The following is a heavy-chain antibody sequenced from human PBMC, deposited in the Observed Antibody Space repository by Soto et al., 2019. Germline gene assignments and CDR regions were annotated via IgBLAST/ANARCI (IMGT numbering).Heavy chain of an antibody. CDR1: GGSISSGDYY. CDR3: ARESEDLTSNFDY. V-gene: IGHV4-30-4*01. Sequence: PSETLSLTCTVSGGSISSGDYYWSWIRQPPGKGLEWIGYIYYSGSTYYNPSLKSRVTISVDTSKNQFSLKLSSVTAADTAVYYCARESEDLTSNFDYWGQGTLVTVS. CDR2: IYYSGST. J-gene: IGHJ4*02.